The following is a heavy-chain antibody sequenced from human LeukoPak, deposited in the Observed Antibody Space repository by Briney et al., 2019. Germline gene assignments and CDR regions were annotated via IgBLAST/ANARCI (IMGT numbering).Heavy chain of an antibody. CDR1: TGSISNSSYY. CDR3: AREVNYGDYGDNAFDI. J-gene: IGHJ3*02. CDR2: IYYSGDA. V-gene: IGHV4-39*07. Sequence: SETLSLTCTVSTGSISNSSYYWGWFRQPPGKGLEWIGSIYYSGDAYSTPSLKSRVAISLHTSNNQFSLSLSSVTAADTAVYYCAREVNYGDYGDNAFDIWGQGTMVTVSS. D-gene: IGHD4-17*01.